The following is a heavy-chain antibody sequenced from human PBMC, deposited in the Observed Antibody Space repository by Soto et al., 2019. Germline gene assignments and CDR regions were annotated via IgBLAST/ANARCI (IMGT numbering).Heavy chain of an antibody. CDR1: GGSFSGYY. CDR2: INHSGST. D-gene: IGHD6-19*01. CDR3: AREATGGSNYVTVAGRGLDY. V-gene: IGHV4-34*01. J-gene: IGHJ4*02. Sequence: PSETLSLTCAVYGGSFSGYYWSWIRQPPGKGLEWIGEINHSGSTNYNPSLKSRVTISVDTSKSQFSLKLSSVTAADTAVYYCAREATGGSNYVTVAGRGLDYWGQGTLVTVSS.